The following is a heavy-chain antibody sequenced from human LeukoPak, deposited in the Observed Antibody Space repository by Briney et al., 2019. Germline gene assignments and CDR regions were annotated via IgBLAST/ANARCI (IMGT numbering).Heavy chain of an antibody. V-gene: IGHV5-51*01. CDR2: IYPGDSDT. CDR1: GYSFTSYW. D-gene: IGHD1-1*01. CDR3: ARQQGLTNWDAFDI. J-gene: IGHJ3*02. Sequence: ASVKISCKGYGYSFTSYWIGWVRQMPEKGLEWMGIIYPGDSDTRYSPSFQGQVTISADKSISTAYLQWSSLKASDTAMYYCARQQGLTNWDAFDIWGQGTMVTVSS.